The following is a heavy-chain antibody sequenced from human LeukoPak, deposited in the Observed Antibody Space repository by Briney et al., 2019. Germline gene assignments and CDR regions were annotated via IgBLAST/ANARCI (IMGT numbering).Heavy chain of an antibody. D-gene: IGHD1-26*01. Sequence: GASVKVSCKASGYTFTSYYMHWVRQAPGQGLEWMGIINPSGGSTSYAQKFQGRVTMTKDTSTSTVYMELSSLRSEDTAVYYCAREPNIGSYSLVTDYYYYYGVDVWGQGTTVTVSS. J-gene: IGHJ6*02. CDR2: INPSGGST. CDR3: AREPNIGSYSLVTDYYYYYGVDV. CDR1: GYTFTSYY. V-gene: IGHV1-46*01.